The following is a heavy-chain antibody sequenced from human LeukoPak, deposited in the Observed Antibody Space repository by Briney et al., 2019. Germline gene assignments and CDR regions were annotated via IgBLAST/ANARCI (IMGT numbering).Heavy chain of an antibody. CDR3: ARDYGDLPARVPYFDY. V-gene: IGHV3-48*02. J-gene: IGHJ4*02. Sequence: PGGSLRLSCAASGFTFSSYSMNWVRQAPGKGLELVSYISSSSSMIYYADSVKGRFTISRDNAKNSLYLQMKSLRDEDTAIYYCARDYGDLPARVPYFDYWGQGTLVTVSS. CDR2: ISSSSSMI. D-gene: IGHD4-17*01. CDR1: GFTFSSYS.